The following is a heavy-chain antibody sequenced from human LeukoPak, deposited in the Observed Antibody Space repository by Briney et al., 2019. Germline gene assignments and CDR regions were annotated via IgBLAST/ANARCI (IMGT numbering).Heavy chain of an antibody. CDR3: AKDRGQWLVRGYFDY. J-gene: IGHJ4*02. CDR2: ISGSGGST. Sequence: GGSLRLSCAASGFTFSSYSMNWVRQAPGKGLEWVSAISGSGGSTYYADSVKGRFTISRDNSKNTLYLQMNSLRAEDTAVYYCAKDRGQWLVRGYFDYWGQGTLVTVSS. D-gene: IGHD6-19*01. V-gene: IGHV3-23*01. CDR1: GFTFSSYS.